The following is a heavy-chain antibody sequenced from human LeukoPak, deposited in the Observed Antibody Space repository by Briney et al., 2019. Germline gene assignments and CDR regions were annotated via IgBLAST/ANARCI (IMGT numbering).Heavy chain of an antibody. Sequence: GGSLRLSCAASGFTFSSYWMSWVRQAPGKGLEWVANIKQDGSEKYYVDSVKGRFTISRDNAKNTLYLQMNSLKTEDTAVYYCTTERSLTYYDFWSGYQNWFDPWGQGTLVTVSS. CDR1: GFTFSSYW. D-gene: IGHD3-3*01. CDR2: IKQDGSEK. CDR3: TTERSLTYYDFWSGYQNWFDP. J-gene: IGHJ5*02. V-gene: IGHV3-7*03.